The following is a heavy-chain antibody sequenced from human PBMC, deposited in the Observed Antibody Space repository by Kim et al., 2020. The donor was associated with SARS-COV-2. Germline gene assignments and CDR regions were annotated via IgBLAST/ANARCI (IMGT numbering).Heavy chain of an antibody. J-gene: IGHJ4*02. Sequence: GGSLRLSCAASGFTFSNYAMTWVRQAPGKGLEWVSLISGGGSITYYADSVKGRFTISRDNSKYTLYLQMSSLRAEDTAVYYCAKVPASEMYYFDYWGQGT. CDR1: GFTFSNYA. CDR2: ISGGGSIT. CDR3: AKVPASEMYYFDY. D-gene: IGHD6-25*01. V-gene: IGHV3-23*03.